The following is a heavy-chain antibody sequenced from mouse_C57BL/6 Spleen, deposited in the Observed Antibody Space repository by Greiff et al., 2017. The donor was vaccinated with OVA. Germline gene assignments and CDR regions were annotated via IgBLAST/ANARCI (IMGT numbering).Heavy chain of an antibody. CDR2: INPSTGGT. D-gene: IGHD2-4*01. J-gene: IGHJ2*01. V-gene: IGHV1-42*01. CDR3: ANKIYYDYDGGYFDY. Sequence: EVKLQQSGPELVKPGASVKISCKASGYSFTGYYMNWVKQSPEKSLEWIGEINPSTGGTTYNQKFKAKATLTVDKSSSTAYMQLKSLTSEDSAVYYCANKIYYDYDGGYFDYWGQGTTLTVSS. CDR1: GYSFTGYY.